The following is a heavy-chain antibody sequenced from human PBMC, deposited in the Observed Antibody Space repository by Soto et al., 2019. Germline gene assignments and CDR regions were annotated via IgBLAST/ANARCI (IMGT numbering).Heavy chain of an antibody. CDR2: IIPICGTE. Sequence: QVQLVQSGAEVKKPGSSVRVSCKASGGTFSSYAISWVRQAPGQGLEWMGGIIPICGTENYAQKFQGRVTITADEYTSRANMDLSSLRSEDTAVYYCARDRIAGSKYYYGMDVWGQGTTVTVSS. D-gene: IGHD6-13*01. V-gene: IGHV1-69*01. CDR3: ARDRIAGSKYYYGMDV. CDR1: GGTFSSYA. J-gene: IGHJ6*02.